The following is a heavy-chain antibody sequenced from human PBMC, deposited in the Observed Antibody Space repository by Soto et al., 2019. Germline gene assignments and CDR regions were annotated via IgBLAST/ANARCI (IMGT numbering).Heavy chain of an antibody. Sequence: PSETLSLTCAVYGGSFSGYYWSWIRQPPGKGLEWIGEINHSGSTDYNPSLKSRVTISVDTSKNQFSLKLSSVTAADTAVYYCARGAAGQPGVGYYYYGMDVWGQGTTVTVS. D-gene: IGHD6-13*01. CDR1: GGSFSGYY. J-gene: IGHJ6*02. CDR2: INHSGST. CDR3: ARGAAGQPGVGYYYYGMDV. V-gene: IGHV4-34*01.